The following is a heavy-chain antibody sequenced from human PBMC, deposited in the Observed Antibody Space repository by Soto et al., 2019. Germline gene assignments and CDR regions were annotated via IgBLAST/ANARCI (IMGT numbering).Heavy chain of an antibody. CDR2: INSDGSST. Sequence: EVQLVESGGGLVQPGGSLRLSCAASGFTFSSYWMHWVRQAPGKGLVWVSRINSDGSSTSYADSVKGRFTISRDNATNTLYLQMTSLRAEDTAVSYCAVAVAGPTAIGYWGQGTLVTVSS. CDR3: AVAVAGPTAIGY. J-gene: IGHJ4*02. CDR1: GFTFSSYW. D-gene: IGHD6-19*01. V-gene: IGHV3-74*01.